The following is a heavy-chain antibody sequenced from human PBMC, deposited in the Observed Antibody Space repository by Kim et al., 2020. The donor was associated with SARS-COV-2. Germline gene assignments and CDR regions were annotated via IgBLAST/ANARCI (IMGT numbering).Heavy chain of an antibody. J-gene: IGHJ4*02. V-gene: IGHV4-59*13. D-gene: IGHD3-22*01. CDR1: GGSISSYY. Sequence: SETLSLTCTVSGGSISSYYWSWIRQPPGKGLEWIGYIYYSGSTNYNPSLKSRVTISVDTSENQFSLKLSSVTAADTAVYYCARVRDSSGYSTPYFDYWGQGTLVTVSS. CDR3: ARVRDSSGYSTPYFDY. CDR2: IYYSGST.